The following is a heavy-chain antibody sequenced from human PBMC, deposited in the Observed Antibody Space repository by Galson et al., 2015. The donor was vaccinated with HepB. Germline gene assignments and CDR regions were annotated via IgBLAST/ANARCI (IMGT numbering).Heavy chain of an antibody. J-gene: IGHJ6*03. CDR3: ARAEDSYIPTRYYYYYMDV. Sequence: SLRLSCAASGFTFSSYSMNWVRQAPGKGLEWVSYISSSSSTIYYADSVKGRFTISRDNAKNSLYLQMNSLRAEDTAVYYCARAEDSYIPTRYYYYYMDVWGKGTTVTVSS. V-gene: IGHV3-48*01. CDR2: ISSSSSTI. CDR1: GFTFSSYS. D-gene: IGHD2-15*01.